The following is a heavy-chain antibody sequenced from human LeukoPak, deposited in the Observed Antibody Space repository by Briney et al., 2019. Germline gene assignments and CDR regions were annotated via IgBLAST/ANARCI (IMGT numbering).Heavy chain of an antibody. CDR2: ISGGGDST. CDR3: AKGILYNWFDP. Sequence: GGSLRLSCAASGFTFSSDAMSWVRQAPGKGLEWVSTISGGGDSTYYADSVKGRFTISRDNSKNTLYLQMNSLRAEDTAVYYCAKGILYNWFDPWGQGTLVTVSS. CDR1: GFTFSSDA. V-gene: IGHV3-23*01. J-gene: IGHJ5*02.